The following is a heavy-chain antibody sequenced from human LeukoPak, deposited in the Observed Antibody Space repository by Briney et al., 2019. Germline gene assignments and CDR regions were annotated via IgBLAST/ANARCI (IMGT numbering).Heavy chain of an antibody. Sequence: PGGSLRLSCAASGFTFSSYWMSWVRQAPGKGLEWVANIKQDGSDKYYVDSVKGRFTISRDNAKNSLYLQMNSLRAEDTAVFYCAKDIGGSYSGLDYWGQGTLVTVSS. CDR2: IKQDGSDK. D-gene: IGHD2-15*01. CDR3: AKDIGGSYSGLDY. J-gene: IGHJ4*02. V-gene: IGHV3-7*04. CDR1: GFTFSSYW.